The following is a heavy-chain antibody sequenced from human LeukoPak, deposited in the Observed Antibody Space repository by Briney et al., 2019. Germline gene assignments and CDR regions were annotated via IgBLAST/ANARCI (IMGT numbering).Heavy chain of an antibody. D-gene: IGHD3-9*01. CDR3: ARDPAILRYFDWLSSYYYGMDV. CDR2: ISAYNGNT. CDR1: GYTFTSYG. J-gene: IGHJ6*02. V-gene: IGHV1-18*01. Sequence: VASVKVSCKASGYTFTSYGISWVRQAPGQGLEWMGWISAYNGNTNYAQKLQGRVTMTTDTSTSTAYMELRSLRSDDTAVYYCARDPAILRYFDWLSSYYYGMDVWGQGTTVTVSS.